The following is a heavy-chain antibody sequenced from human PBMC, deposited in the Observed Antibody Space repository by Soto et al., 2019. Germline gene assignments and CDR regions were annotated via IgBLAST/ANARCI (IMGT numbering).Heavy chain of an antibody. Sequence: QMQLQESGPGLVKPSETLSLTCTVSGGSINNYYWNWIRQPPGKGLEWIGHIYYSGSTKYNPSLESRVTIALDXXKXQXXLNLYSVIAADTAVYFCARRAVALPTIREDNWFDPWGQGTLVTVSS. CDR1: GGSINNYY. CDR2: IYYSGST. J-gene: IGHJ5*02. D-gene: IGHD2-21*02. CDR3: ARRAVALPTIREDNWFDP. V-gene: IGHV4-59*01.